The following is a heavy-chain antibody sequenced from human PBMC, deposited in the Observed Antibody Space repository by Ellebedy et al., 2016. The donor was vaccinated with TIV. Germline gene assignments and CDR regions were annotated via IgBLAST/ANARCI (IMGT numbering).Heavy chain of an antibody. J-gene: IGHJ4*02. V-gene: IGHV2-5*02. CDR1: GFSLSTSEVG. D-gene: IGHD6-19*01. Sequence: SGPTLVKPTQTLTLTCTFSGFSLSTSEVGVGWIRQPPGKALEWLALLFLGDDKRYSPSLKSRLTLTKDTSKNQVVLTMTNMYPVDTATYYCAHRRGSGWYDYWGQGTLFTVSS. CDR2: LFLGDDK. CDR3: AHRRGSGWYDY.